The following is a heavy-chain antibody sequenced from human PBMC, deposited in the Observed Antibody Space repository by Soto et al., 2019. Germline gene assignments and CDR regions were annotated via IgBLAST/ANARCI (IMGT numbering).Heavy chain of an antibody. CDR2: TYYRTRWYY. Sequence: SQTLSLTCVISGDSVSSNRAAWNWIRQSPSRGLEWLGRTYYRTRWYYDYAVSVRSRITVNPDTSKNQFSLQLTSVTPEDTAVYYCAGTTSHYWYYMDVWGKGTTVTSP. CDR3: AGTTSHYWYYMDV. J-gene: IGHJ6*03. D-gene: IGHD1-7*01. CDR1: GDSVSSNRAA. V-gene: IGHV6-1*01.